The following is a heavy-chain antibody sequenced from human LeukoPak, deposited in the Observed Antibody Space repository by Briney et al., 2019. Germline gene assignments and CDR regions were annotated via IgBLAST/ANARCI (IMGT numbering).Heavy chain of an antibody. CDR1: GGSISSYY. J-gene: IGHJ5*02. D-gene: IGHD5-18*01. CDR2: IYYSGST. Sequence: SETLSLTCTVSGGSISSYYWSWIRQPPGKGLEWIGYIYYSGSTNYNPSLKSRVTISVDTSKNQFSLELSSVTAADTAVYYCARVVGYSYGAPFDPWGQGTLVTVSS. CDR3: ARVVGYSYGAPFDP. V-gene: IGHV4-59*01.